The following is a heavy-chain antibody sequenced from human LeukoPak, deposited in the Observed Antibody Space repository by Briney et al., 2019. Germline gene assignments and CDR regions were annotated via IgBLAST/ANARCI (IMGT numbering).Heavy chain of an antibody. V-gene: IGHV1-2*06. Sequence: ASVKVSCKASGYTFTGYYMHWVRQAPGQGLEWMGRINPNSGGTNYAQKFQGRVTMTRDTSISTAYMELSRLRSDDTAVYYCARAVGVVKTLGWFDPWGQGTLVTVSS. CDR3: ARAVGVVKTLGWFDP. J-gene: IGHJ5*02. CDR1: GYTFTGYY. CDR2: INPNSGGT. D-gene: IGHD3-3*01.